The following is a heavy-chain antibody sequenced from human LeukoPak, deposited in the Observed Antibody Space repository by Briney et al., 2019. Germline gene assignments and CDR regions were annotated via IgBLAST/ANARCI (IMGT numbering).Heavy chain of an antibody. CDR1: GFTFDDYA. J-gene: IGHJ4*02. D-gene: IGHD6-13*01. Sequence: AGGSLRLSCAASGFTFDDYAMHWVRQAPGKGLEWVSGISWNSGSIGYADSVKGRFTISRDNAKNSLYLQMNSLRAEDMALYYCAKSMYSSSWYSVSFDYWGQGTLVTVSS. V-gene: IGHV3-9*03. CDR2: ISWNSGSI. CDR3: AKSMYSSSWYSVSFDY.